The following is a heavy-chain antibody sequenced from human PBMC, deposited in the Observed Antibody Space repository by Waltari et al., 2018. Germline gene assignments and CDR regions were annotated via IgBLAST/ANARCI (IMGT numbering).Heavy chain of an antibody. V-gene: IGHV4-34*01. CDR2: INHSGST. D-gene: IGHD1-26*01. CDR3: ARDGGVGATKLGY. CDR1: GGSLSGYY. Sequence: QVQLQQWGAGLLKPSETLSLTCAVYGGSLSGYYWTWIRQPPGKGLEWIGEINHSGSTNYNPSLKSRVTISVDTSKNQFSLKLSSVTAADTAVYYCARDGGVGATKLGYWGQGTLVTVSS. J-gene: IGHJ4*02.